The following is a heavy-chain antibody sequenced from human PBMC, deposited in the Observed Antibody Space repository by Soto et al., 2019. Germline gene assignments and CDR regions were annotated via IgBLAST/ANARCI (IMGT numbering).Heavy chain of an antibody. J-gene: IGHJ4*02. CDR1: GGSINSGGYY. CDR3: ARYCYSTTCLRGFDE. Sequence: SETLSLTCTVSGGSINSGGYYWNWIRQHPGKGLEWIGFIYYTGTTSYNPSLKSRVAISVDKSQNQFSLKLNSVTAADTAMYYCARYCYSTTCLRGFDEWAQRIQVTVSS. D-gene: IGHD2-2*01. V-gene: IGHV4-31*03. CDR2: IYYTGTT.